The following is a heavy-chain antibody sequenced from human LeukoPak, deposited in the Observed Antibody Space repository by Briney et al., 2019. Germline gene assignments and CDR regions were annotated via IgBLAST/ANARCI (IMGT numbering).Heavy chain of an antibody. J-gene: IGHJ5*02. D-gene: IGHD3-9*01. V-gene: IGHV3-73*01. CDR1: GFIFNNYV. CDR2: IRSKANSYAT. CDR3: TRHEDDT. Sequence: GGSLRLSCAASGFIFNNYVMNWVRQASGKGLEWVGRIRSKANSYATAYAASVKGRFTISRDDSKNTAYLQMNSLKTEDTAVYYCTRHEDDTWGQGTLVTVSS.